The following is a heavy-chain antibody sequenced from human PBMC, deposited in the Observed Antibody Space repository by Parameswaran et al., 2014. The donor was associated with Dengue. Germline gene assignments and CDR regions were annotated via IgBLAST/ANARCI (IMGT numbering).Heavy chain of an antibody. CDR2: INPNSGGT. J-gene: IGHJ6*04. V-gene: IGHV1-2*02. Sequence: WVRQAPGQGLEWMGWINPNSGGTNYAQKFQGRVTMTRDTSISTAYMELSRLRSDDTAVYYCARELELRSYYGMDVWAKDHGHRLL. CDR3: ARELELRSYYGMDV. D-gene: IGHD1-7*01.